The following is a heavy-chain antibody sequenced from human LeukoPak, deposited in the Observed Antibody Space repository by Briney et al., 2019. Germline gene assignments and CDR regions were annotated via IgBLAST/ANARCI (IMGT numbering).Heavy chain of an antibody. CDR2: IIPILGIA. Sequence: ASVKVSCKASGGTFSSYAISWVRQAPGQGLEWMGRIIPILGIANYAQKFQGRVTITAGKSTSTAYMELSSLRSEDTAVYYCARSSIRGTLPDYWGQGTLVTVSS. D-gene: IGHD3-3*02. CDR3: ARSSIRGTLPDY. J-gene: IGHJ4*02. CDR1: GGTFSSYA. V-gene: IGHV1-69*04.